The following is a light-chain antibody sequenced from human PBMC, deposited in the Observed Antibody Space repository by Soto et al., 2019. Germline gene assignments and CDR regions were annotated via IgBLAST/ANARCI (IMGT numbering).Light chain of an antibody. V-gene: IGKV1-39*01. CDR3: QPSFSTPLT. Sequence: DIQMTQSPSSLSASVGDRVTITCRASQSINTYLNWYQQKPGKAPNLLIYAASSLQSGVPSRFSGSGSGTDFTLTISSLQPEDFATYYCQPSFSTPLTFGGGTKVEIK. CDR2: AAS. CDR1: QSINTY. J-gene: IGKJ4*01.